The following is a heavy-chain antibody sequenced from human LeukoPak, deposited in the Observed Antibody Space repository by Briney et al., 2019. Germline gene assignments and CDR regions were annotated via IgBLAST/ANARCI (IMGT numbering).Heavy chain of an antibody. CDR1: GFTFSSYS. V-gene: IGHV3-21*01. CDR3: ARGTAGSPRDIVGATMAGY. J-gene: IGHJ4*02. Sequence: PGGSLRLSCAASGFTFSSYSMNWVRQAPGKGLEWVSSISSSSGYIYYADSVKGRFTISRDNAKNSLYLQMNSLRAEDTAVYYCARGTAGSPRDIVGATMAGYWGQGTLVTVSS. CDR2: ISSSSGYI. D-gene: IGHD1-26*01.